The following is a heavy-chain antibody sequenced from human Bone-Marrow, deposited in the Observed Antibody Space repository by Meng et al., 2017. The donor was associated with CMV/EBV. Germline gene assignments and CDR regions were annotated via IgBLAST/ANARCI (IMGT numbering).Heavy chain of an antibody. CDR1: GGSIKNTDYC. CDR2: VDCRGGS. D-gene: IGHD4/OR15-4a*01. Sequence: SETLSLTCTVSGGSIKNTDYCWSWVRQPPGQGLEWIATVDCRGGSLYNPSLKSRVTMSVDTSKSQFYLRLSSVTAADTALYYCAREVPTTDYVDFWGPGRLVTVSS. CDR3: AREVPTTDYVDF. V-gene: IGHV4-39*07. J-gene: IGHJ4*02.